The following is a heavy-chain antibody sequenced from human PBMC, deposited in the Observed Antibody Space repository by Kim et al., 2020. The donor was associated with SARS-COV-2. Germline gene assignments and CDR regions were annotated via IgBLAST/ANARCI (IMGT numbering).Heavy chain of an antibody. V-gene: IGHV4-31*03. CDR1: GGSISSGGYY. CDR3: ARVPLELVGAFDY. Sequence: SETLSLTCTVSGGSISSGGYYWSWIRQHPGKGLEWIGYIYYSGSTYYNPSLKSRVTISVDTSKNQFSLKLSSVTAADTAVYYCARVPLELVGAFDYWGQGTLVTVSS. D-gene: IGHD6-6*01. J-gene: IGHJ4*02. CDR2: IYYSGST.